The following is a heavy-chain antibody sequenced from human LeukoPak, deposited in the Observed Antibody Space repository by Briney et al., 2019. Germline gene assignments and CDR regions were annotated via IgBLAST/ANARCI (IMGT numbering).Heavy chain of an antibody. CDR1: GYTFTSYY. V-gene: IGHV1-2*02. J-gene: IGHJ4*02. Sequence: ASVKVSCKASGYTFTSYYMHWVRQAPGQGLEWMGIINPNSGGTNYAQKFQGRVTMTRDTSISTAYMELSSLRSEDTAVYYCARGRYVEQQLEKWGQGTLVTVSS. CDR3: ARGRYVEQQLEK. CDR2: INPNSGGT. D-gene: IGHD6-13*01.